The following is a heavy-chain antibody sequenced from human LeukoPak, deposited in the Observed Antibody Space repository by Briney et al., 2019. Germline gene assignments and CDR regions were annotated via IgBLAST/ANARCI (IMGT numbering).Heavy chain of an antibody. CDR3: ATSITIFGVVN. Sequence: TSETLSLTCTVSGDSISSSNYYWGWIRQSPGKGLEWIGNIYYGGSTYYNPSLKSRVTISVDTPKNQFSLRLRSVTAADTAVYYCATSITIFGVVNWGQGTLVTVSS. J-gene: IGHJ4*02. D-gene: IGHD3-3*01. CDR2: IYYGGST. CDR1: GDSISSSNYY. V-gene: IGHV4-39*01.